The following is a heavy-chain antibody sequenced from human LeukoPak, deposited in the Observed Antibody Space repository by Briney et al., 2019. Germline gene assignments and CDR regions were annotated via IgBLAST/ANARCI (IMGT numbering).Heavy chain of an antibody. J-gene: IGHJ4*02. Sequence: GGSLRLSCAASGFTFSSYGMHWVRQAPGKGLEWVSAIDSSSAYIYYADSVKGRFSISRDNAKNSLYLQMNSLRVEDTAIYYCARVARQLTGYWGQGTLVTVSS. V-gene: IGHV3-21*01. CDR1: GFTFSSYG. CDR3: ARVARQLTGY. CDR2: IDSSSAYI. D-gene: IGHD3-9*01.